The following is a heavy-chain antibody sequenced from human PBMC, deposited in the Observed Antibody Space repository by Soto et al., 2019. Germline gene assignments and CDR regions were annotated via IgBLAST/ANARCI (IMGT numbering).Heavy chain of an antibody. CDR3: ARAMTTVTTIDY. CDR1: GGSISSGGYS. J-gene: IGHJ4*02. V-gene: IGHV4-30-2*01. Sequence: QLQLQESGSGLVKPSQTLSLTCAVSGGSISSGGYSWGWIRQPPGKGLKWIGYIYHSGSTYYNPSLKSRVTISVDRSKIQFCLKLSSVTAADTAVYYCARAMTTVTTIDYWGQGTLVTVSS. CDR2: IYHSGST. D-gene: IGHD4-17*01.